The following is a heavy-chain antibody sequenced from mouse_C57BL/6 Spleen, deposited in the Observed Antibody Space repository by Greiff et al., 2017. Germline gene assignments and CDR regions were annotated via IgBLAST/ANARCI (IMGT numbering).Heavy chain of an antibody. V-gene: IGHV1-82*01. CDR2: IYPGDGDT. CDR1: GYAFSSSW. D-gene: IGHD1-1*01. CDR3: ARANHYGSSYADPAWFAY. Sequence: VKLQESGPELVKPGASVKISCKASGYAFSSSWMNWVKQRPGKGLEWIGRIYPGDGDTNYNGKFKGKATLTAVKSSSTAYMQLSSLTSEDSAVYFCARANHYGSSYADPAWFAYWGQGTLVTVSA. J-gene: IGHJ3*01.